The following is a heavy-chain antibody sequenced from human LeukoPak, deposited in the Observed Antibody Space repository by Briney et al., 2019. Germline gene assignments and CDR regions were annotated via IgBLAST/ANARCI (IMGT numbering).Heavy chain of an antibody. D-gene: IGHD3-10*01. V-gene: IGHV1-2*02. Sequence: ASVTVSCKASGYTSTGYYMHWVRQAPGQGLEWMGWINPNSGGTNYAQKFQGRVTMTRDTSISTAYMELSRLRSDDTAVYYCARVPHPITMVRGVIIWFDPWGQGTLVTVSS. CDR1: GYTSTGYY. J-gene: IGHJ5*02. CDR2: INPNSGGT. CDR3: ARVPHPITMVRGVIIWFDP.